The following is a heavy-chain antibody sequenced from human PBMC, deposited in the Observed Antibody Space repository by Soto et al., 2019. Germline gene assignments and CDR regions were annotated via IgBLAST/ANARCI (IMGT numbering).Heavy chain of an antibody. V-gene: IGHV3-66*01. CDR1: GFTVSSND. Sequence: GRSLRLSCAASGFTVSSNDMSWVRKAPGKGREWISVIYSGGSTYYADSVKGRVTISRDNSKNTLYLQMNSLRAEDTAVYYCARDGRYDSSGSNDYWGRGTLVTVSS. D-gene: IGHD3-22*01. CDR3: ARDGRYDSSGSNDY. J-gene: IGHJ4*02. CDR2: IYSGGST.